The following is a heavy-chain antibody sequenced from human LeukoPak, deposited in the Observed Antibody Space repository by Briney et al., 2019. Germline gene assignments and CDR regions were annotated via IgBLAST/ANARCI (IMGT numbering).Heavy chain of an antibody. D-gene: IGHD1-7*01. Sequence: SETLSLTCTVSGGSISSYYWSWIRQPAGKGLEWIGRIYTSGSTNYNPSLKSRVTMSVDTSKNQFSLKLSSVTAADTAVYYCASSTPGITGTTGNYYYYMDVWGKGTTVTVPS. CDR2: IYTSGST. CDR3: ASSTPGITGTTGNYYYYMDV. CDR1: GGSISSYY. J-gene: IGHJ6*03. V-gene: IGHV4-4*07.